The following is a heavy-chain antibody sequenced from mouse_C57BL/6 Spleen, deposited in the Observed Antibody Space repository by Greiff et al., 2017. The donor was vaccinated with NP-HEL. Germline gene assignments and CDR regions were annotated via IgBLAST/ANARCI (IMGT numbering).Heavy chain of an antibody. J-gene: IGHJ3*01. CDR1: GYSFTSYY. V-gene: IGHV1-66*01. CDR2: IYPGSGNT. Sequence: VKLQESGPELVKPGASVKISCKASGYSFTSYYIHWVKQRPGQGLEWIGWIYPGSGNTKYNEKFKGKATLTADTSSSTAYMQLSSLTSEDSAVYYCARERGDYAWFAYWGQGTLVTVSA. D-gene: IGHD2-4*01. CDR3: ARERGDYAWFAY.